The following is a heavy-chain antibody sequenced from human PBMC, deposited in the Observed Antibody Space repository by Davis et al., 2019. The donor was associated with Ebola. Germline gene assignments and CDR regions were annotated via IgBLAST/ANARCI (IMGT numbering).Heavy chain of an antibody. CDR2: IGTYNGNT. CDR3: ARDLTGTYDFDY. J-gene: IGHJ4*02. V-gene: IGHV1-18*04. Sequence: ASVKVSCKPSGSTFSNHAFTWVRQAPGQGLEWMGWIGTYNGNTNYAQKLQGRVTMTTDTSTSTAYMELRSLRSDDTAVYYCARDLTGTYDFDYWGQGTLVTVSS. D-gene: IGHD3-9*01. CDR1: GSTFSNHA.